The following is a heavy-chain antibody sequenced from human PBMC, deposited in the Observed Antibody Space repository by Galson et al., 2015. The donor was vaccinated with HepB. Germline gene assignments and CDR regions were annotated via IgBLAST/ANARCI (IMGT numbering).Heavy chain of an antibody. J-gene: IGHJ3*02. V-gene: IGHV1-69*13. D-gene: IGHD3-22*01. CDR2: IIPIFGTA. Sequence: SVKVSCKASGGTFSSYAISWVRQAPGQGLEWMGGIIPIFGTANYAQKFQGRVTITADESTSTAYMELSSLRSEDAAVYYCARTYYYDSSGYFDAFDIWGQGTMVTVSS. CDR1: GGTFSSYA. CDR3: ARTYYYDSSGYFDAFDI.